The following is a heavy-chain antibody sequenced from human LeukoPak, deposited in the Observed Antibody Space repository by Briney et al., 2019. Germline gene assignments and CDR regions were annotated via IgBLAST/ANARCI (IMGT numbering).Heavy chain of an antibody. CDR1: GGSVTDYY. CDR3: ARVKDPGGYYYYYYMDV. J-gene: IGHJ6*03. V-gene: IGHV4-59*02. CDR2: IYYTGT. D-gene: IGHD3-16*01. Sequence: SETLSLTCTVSGGSVTDYYWSWIRQSPGKGLEWIGYIYYTGTSYNPSLKSRVTISVDTSKNQFSLKLSSVTAADTAMYYCARVKDPGGYYYYYYMDVWGKGTTVTVSS.